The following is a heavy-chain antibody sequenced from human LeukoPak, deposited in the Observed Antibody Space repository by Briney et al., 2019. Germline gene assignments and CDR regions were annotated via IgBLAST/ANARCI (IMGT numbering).Heavy chain of an antibody. Sequence: GGSLRLSCAASGFTFSSYAMSWVRQAPGKGLEWVSAISGSGGSTYYADSVKGRFTISRDNSKNTLYLQMNSLRAEDTAVYYCAKDLAVFDWSTEYKDYWGQGTLVTVSS. V-gene: IGHV3-23*01. J-gene: IGHJ4*02. D-gene: IGHD3-9*01. CDR1: GFTFSSYA. CDR2: ISGSGGST. CDR3: AKDLAVFDWSTEYKDY.